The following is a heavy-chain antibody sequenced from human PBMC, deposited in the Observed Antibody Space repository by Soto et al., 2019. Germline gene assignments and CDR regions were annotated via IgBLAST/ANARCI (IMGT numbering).Heavy chain of an antibody. CDR2: ISGSGGST. J-gene: IGHJ4*02. CDR3: ARIQRAVVVAATPGQSDY. V-gene: IGHV3-23*01. Sequence: GGSLRLSCAASGFTFSSYAMSWVRQAPGKGLEWVSAISGSGGSTYYADSVKGRFTISRDNSKNTLYLQMNSLRAEDTAVYYCARIQRAVVVAATPGQSDYWGQGTLVTVSS. CDR1: GFTFSSYA. D-gene: IGHD2-15*01.